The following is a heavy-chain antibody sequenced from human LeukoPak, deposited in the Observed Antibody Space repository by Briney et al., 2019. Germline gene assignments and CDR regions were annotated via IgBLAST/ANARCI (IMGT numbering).Heavy chain of an antibody. CDR2: MNPNSGNT. D-gene: IGHD5-18*01. V-gene: IGHV1-8*01. Sequence: ASVKVSCKASGYTFTSYDINWVRQATGQGLEWMGWMNPNSGNTGYAQKFQGRVTMTRNTSISTAYMELSSLRSEDAAVYYCARGLGRTAMVTRGEVRFDFWGQGTLVTVSS. CDR1: GYTFTSYD. J-gene: IGHJ4*02. CDR3: ARGLGRTAMVTRGEVRFDF.